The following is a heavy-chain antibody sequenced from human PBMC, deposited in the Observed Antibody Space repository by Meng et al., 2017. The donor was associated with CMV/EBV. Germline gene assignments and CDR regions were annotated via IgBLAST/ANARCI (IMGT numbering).Heavy chain of an antibody. CDR1: GYTFSSYG. Sequence: QVQLVQFGAEVKKPGASVKVSCKASGYTFSSYGISWVRQAPGQGLEWMGWISGYNGQTKYAQKFQGRVTMTTDTPTSTAYMELRSLRSDDTAVYYCARAPIFSGGDCSHWGQGTLVTVSS. CDR3: ARAPIFSGGDCSH. J-gene: IGHJ4*02. D-gene: IGHD2-21*02. V-gene: IGHV1-18*01. CDR2: ISGYNGQT.